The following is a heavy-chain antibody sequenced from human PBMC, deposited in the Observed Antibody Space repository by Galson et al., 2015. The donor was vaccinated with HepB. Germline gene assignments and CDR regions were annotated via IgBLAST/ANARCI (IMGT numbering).Heavy chain of an antibody. J-gene: IGHJ6*02. CDR3: ARDEQQLVYYYYGMDV. CDR1: GYTFTSYA. D-gene: IGHD6-13*01. V-gene: IGHV7-4-1*02. CDR2: INTNTGNP. Sequence: SVKVSCKASGYTFTSYAMNWVRQAPGQGLEWMGWINTNTGNPTYAQGFTGRFVFSLDTSVSTAYLQISSLKAEDTAVYYCARDEQQLVYYYYGMDVWGQGTTVTVSS.